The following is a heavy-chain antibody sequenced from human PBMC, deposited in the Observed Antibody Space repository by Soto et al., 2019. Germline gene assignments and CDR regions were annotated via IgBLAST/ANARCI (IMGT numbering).Heavy chain of an antibody. V-gene: IGHV5-51*01. CDR1: GYSFTSYW. D-gene: IGHD3-10*02. CDR3: ARLLGVREGIMGPFDY. CDR2: IYPGDSET. Sequence: PGESLKISCKGSGYSFTSYWIGWVRQMPGKGLEWMGIIYPGDSETRYSPSFQGHVTISADKSISTAHLQWSSLRASDTAMYYCARLLGVREGIMGPFDYCGQGTLGTVSS. J-gene: IGHJ4*02.